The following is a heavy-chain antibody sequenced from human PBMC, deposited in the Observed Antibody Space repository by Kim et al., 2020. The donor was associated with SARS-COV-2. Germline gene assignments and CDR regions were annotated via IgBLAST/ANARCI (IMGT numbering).Heavy chain of an antibody. CDR3: AKDRTLFRYDFWSRIGY. V-gene: IGHV3-9*01. CDR1: GFTFDDYA. Sequence: GGSLRLSCAASGFTFDDYAMHWVRQAPGKGLEWVSGISWNSGSIGYADSVKGRFTISRDNAKNSLYLQMNSLRAEDTALYYCAKDRTLFRYDFWSRIGY. D-gene: IGHD3-3*01. CDR2: ISWNSGSI. J-gene: IGHJ4*03.